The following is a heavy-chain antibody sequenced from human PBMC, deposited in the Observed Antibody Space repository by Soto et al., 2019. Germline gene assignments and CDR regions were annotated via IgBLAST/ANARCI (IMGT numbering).Heavy chain of an antibody. CDR3: ARGYESSRRYLPLLDY. CDR2: ISHSGST. V-gene: IGHV4-34*01. J-gene: IGHJ4*02. D-gene: IGHD3-22*01. CDR1: SGSFSGYY. Sequence: QVQLQQWGAGLLKPSETLSLRCVVNSGSFSGYYWTWIRQTPGKGLEWIGEISHSGSTNYNPSLMSRVTKSADTSKKQFSLGLSSVTAADTALYFCARGYESSRRYLPLLDYWGQGTLVTVSS.